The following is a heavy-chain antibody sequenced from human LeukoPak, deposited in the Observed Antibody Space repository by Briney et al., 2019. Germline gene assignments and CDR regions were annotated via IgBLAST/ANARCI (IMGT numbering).Heavy chain of an antibody. V-gene: IGHV1-69*13. Sequence: SVKVSCKASGGTFSSYAISWVRQAPGQGLEWMGGIIPIFGTANYAQKFQGRVTITADESTSTAYMELSSLRSEDTAVYYCASDSSSWYNVRDYRGQGTLVTVSS. D-gene: IGHD6-13*01. CDR1: GGTFSSYA. CDR3: ASDSSSWYNVRDY. J-gene: IGHJ4*02. CDR2: IIPIFGTA.